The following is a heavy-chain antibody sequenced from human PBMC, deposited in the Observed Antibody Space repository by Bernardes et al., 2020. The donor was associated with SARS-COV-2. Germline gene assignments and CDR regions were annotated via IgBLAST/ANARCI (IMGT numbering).Heavy chain of an antibody. CDR3: ASVDIYMSSLY. Sequence: SETLSLTCTVSGGSISSSHYYWGWIRQPPGKGLEWVGSIYYTGSTYYNPSLKSRVTISVDMSKNQFSLKMRSVTAADTALYYCASVDIYMSSLYWGQGTLVTVSS. J-gene: IGHJ4*02. CDR1: GGSISSSHYY. CDR2: IYYTGST. V-gene: IGHV4-39*01. D-gene: IGHD2-21*01.